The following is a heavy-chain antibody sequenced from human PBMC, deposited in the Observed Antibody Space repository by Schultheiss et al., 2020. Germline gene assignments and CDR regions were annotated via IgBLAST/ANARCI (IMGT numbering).Heavy chain of an antibody. J-gene: IGHJ4*02. D-gene: IGHD6-13*01. CDR2: IYHSGGT. CDR3: ASHNSWYYFDY. CDR1: GYYISSGHY. V-gene: IGHV4-38-2*02. Sequence: SETLSLTCTVSGYYISSGHYWGWIRQPPGKGLEWVGTIYHSGGTYYNPSLKSQVVISLDTSNNQFSLKLSSVTAADTAVYYCASHNSWYYFDYWGQGTLVTVSS.